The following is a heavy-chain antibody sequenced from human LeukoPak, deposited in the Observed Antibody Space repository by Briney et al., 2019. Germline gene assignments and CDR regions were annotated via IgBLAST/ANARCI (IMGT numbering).Heavy chain of an antibody. CDR2: IFHSGST. J-gene: IGHJ4*02. CDR1: NGSIGSYY. Sequence: SETLSLTCTVSNGSIGSYYWTWIRQPPGKGLEWIGYIFHSGSTKYNPSLKSRVTISADTSKNQFSLKLTSITAADTAVYYCARRRIYYHFDYWGQGTLVTVSS. D-gene: IGHD3-22*01. V-gene: IGHV4-59*08. CDR3: ARRRIYYHFDY.